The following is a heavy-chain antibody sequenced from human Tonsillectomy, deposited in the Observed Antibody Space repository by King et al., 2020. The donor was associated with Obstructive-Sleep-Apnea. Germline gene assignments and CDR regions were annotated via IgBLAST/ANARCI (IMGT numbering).Heavy chain of an antibody. CDR1: GFTFSSYA. CDR2: ISGSGGST. V-gene: IGHV3-23*04. Sequence: VQLVESGGGLVQPGGSLRISCAASGFTFSSYAMSWVRQTPGKGLEWVSGISGSGGSTYYADSAKGRFTISRDNSKNTVYLQMSSLGAEDTAVYYCAKDASWDQMSFNYCFDYWGQGTLVTVSS. D-gene: IGHD1-20*01. J-gene: IGHJ4*02. CDR3: AKDASWDQMSFNYCFDY.